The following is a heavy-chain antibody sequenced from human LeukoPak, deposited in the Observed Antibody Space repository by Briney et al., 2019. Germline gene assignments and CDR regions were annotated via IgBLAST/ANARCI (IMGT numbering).Heavy chain of an antibody. J-gene: IGHJ5*02. V-gene: IGHV1-69*13. CDR2: IIPIFGTA. D-gene: IGHD3-10*01. CDR1: GGTFSSYA. CDR3: ASQERFGEFYWFDP. Sequence: SVKVSCKASGGTFSSYAISWVRQAPGQGLEWMGGIIPIFGTANYAQKFQGGVTITADESTSTAYMELSSLRSEDTAVYYCASQERFGEFYWFDPWGQGTLVTVSS.